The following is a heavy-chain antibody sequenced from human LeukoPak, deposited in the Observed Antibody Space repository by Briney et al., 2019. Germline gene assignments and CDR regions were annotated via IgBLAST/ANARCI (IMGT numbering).Heavy chain of an antibody. CDR1: GFTFSDYY. CDR3: ARDERYYDFWSGRD. V-gene: IGHV3-11*04. Sequence: GGSLRLSCAASGFTFSDYYMSWMRQAPGKGLEWVSFISSSGSAEYCADSVKGRFTISRDNAKNLLYLQMSGLTAEDTAVYYCARDERYYDFWSGRDWGQGTLVTVSS. J-gene: IGHJ4*02. CDR2: ISSSGSAE. D-gene: IGHD3-3*01.